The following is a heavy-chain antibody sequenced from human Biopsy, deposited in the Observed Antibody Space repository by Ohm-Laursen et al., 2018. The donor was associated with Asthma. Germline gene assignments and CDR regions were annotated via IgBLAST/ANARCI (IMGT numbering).Heavy chain of an antibody. CDR1: GGTFRTYA. CDR2: IIPMYGVP. J-gene: IGHJ6*02. D-gene: IGHD3-16*01. V-gene: IGHV1-69*13. CDR3: ARVDAIMISGDFYFYSGFDL. Sequence: SVKVSCKASGGTFRTYAFNWVRQAPGQGLEWMGGIIPMYGVPKVAQKFQGRVTITADESTSTAYMEMSSLRSEDMAVYYCARVDAIMISGDFYFYSGFDLWGQGTTVRVSS.